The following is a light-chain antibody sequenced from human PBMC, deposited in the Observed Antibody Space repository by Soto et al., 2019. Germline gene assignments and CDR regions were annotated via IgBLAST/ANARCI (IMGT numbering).Light chain of an antibody. J-gene: IGKJ1*01. CDR2: KAS. CDR3: QQSHSSPPWT. CDR1: QSISSW. V-gene: IGKV1-5*03. Sequence: IQMTQSPSQQSASVGDRVTITCRSSQSISSWLAWYQQKPGKAPKLLIYKASSLESGVPSRFSGSGSGTDFTLTISSLQPEDFATYFCQQSHSSPPWTFGQGTKVDVK.